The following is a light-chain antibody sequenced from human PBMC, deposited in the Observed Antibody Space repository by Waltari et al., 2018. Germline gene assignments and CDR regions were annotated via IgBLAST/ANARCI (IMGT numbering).Light chain of an antibody. V-gene: IGLV2-11*01. J-gene: IGLJ3*02. CDR3: CSYTVSNTLL. CDR2: DVS. Sequence: QSALTQPRSVSGSPGQSVTISCTGTSSDVGTYKYVSWHQQHPGQAPKLIIFDVSKRPSGVPDRFSGSKSGDTASLTISGLKAEDEADYYCCSYTVSNTLLFGGGTKLTVL. CDR1: SSDVGTYKY.